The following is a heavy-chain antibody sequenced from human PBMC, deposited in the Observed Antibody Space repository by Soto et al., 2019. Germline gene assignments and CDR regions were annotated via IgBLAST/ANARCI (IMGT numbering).Heavy chain of an antibody. CDR3: ARGPATAPDAY. Sequence: ASLKVSCKASGYIFTSYYIHCVRQAPGQGLEWMGIINPSGGTTTYAQKFQGRVTMTRDTSTSTVYMELSSLRSEDTAVYYCARGPATAPDAYWGLGTLVTVSS. V-gene: IGHV1-46*01. J-gene: IGHJ4*02. CDR1: GYIFTSYY. D-gene: IGHD2-2*01. CDR2: INPSGGTT.